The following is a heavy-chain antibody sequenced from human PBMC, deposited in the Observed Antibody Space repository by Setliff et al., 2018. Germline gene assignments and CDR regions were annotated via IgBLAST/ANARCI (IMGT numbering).Heavy chain of an antibody. CDR3: ARDNTLFGVVITGSWFDP. V-gene: IGHV3-20*04. D-gene: IGHD3-3*01. J-gene: IGHJ5*02. Sequence: RPGGSLRLSCVASGFTFADYGLNWVRQGPGKGLEWVSGVEWNGGGTSYADPVKGRFTISRDNAENSLYLQMNSLRVEDTAVYYCARDNTLFGVVITGSWFDPWGQGTLVTVSS. CDR1: GFTFADYG. CDR2: VEWNGGGT.